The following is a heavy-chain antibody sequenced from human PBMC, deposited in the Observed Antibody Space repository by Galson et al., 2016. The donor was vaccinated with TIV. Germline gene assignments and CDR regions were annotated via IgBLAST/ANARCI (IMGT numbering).Heavy chain of an antibody. CDR2: INANSGGT. J-gene: IGHJ5*02. V-gene: IGHV1-2*02. D-gene: IGHD3-3*01. CDR3: TRSLVLLEWLLYGYL. CDR1: GYTFAAYY. Sequence: SVKVSCKASGYTFAAYYVHWVRQAPGQGLEWMGWINANSGGTTYAQMFQDRATMTRDRSINTAYMELNRLRSDDTAVYYCTRSLVLLEWLLYGYLWGQGTLVTVSS.